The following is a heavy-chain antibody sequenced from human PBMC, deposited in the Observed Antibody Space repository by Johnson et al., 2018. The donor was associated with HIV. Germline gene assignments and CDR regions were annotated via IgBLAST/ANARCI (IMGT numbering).Heavy chain of an antibody. CDR2: ISSSGGTI. V-gene: IGHV3-11*04. CDR1: GFTFSDSY. Sequence: QVQLVESGGGLVKPGGSLRLSCAASGFTFSDSYMTWIRQAPGKGLEWVSYISSSGGTIYYAASVRGRFTISRDNSKNTLYMEMNSLRAEETAVYYGARDSGLLLWSQGGFSAFDIGGQGTMVTVSS. J-gene: IGHJ3*02. CDR3: ARDSGLLLWSQGGFSAFDI. D-gene: IGHD3-10*01.